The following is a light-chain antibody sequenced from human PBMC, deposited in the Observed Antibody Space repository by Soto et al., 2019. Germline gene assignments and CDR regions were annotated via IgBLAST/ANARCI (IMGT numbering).Light chain of an antibody. CDR3: QQYGSSPPLYT. CDR2: GAS. V-gene: IGKV3-20*01. CDR1: QSVSSSY. Sequence: EIVLTQSPATLSLSPGERATLSCRASQSVSSSYSAWYQKKRGQAPRLLNYGASSRATGIPDWFSGSGSGTDFTLTISRLEPEDVEVNYCQQYGSSPPLYTFGPGTKLEIK. J-gene: IGKJ2*01.